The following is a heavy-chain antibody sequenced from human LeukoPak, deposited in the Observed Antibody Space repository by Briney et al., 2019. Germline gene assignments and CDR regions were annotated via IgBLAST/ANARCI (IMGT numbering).Heavy chain of an antibody. CDR1: GFTFSNYW. V-gene: IGHV3-7*04. J-gene: IGHJ3*01. CDR3: AREGLWVGLDSGKTRQAYWES. D-gene: IGHD2-21*01. CDR2: IKEDGSEK. Sequence: PGGSLRLPCAASGFTFSNYWMSWVRQAPGKGLKWVANIKEDGSEKYYADSVKGRFTISRDNAKNSLNLQMNSLRAEDTAVYYCAREGLWVGLDSGKTRQAYWESWGQGTMVTVSS.